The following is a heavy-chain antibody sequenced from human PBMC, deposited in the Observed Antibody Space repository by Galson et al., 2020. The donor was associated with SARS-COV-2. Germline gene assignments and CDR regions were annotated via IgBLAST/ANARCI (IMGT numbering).Heavy chain of an antibody. CDR2: VRSKYHNYVT. CDR3: TRGLRDGGFDI. Sequence: GESLKISCEASGFSVGGSAVHWVRQGSGRGLEWIGRVRSKYHNYVTTYAASVEGRFTVSRDDSKSMAYLQMNSLEVEDTALYYCTRGLRDGGFDIWGQGAMVVVSS. CDR1: GFSVGGSA. V-gene: IGHV3-73*01. J-gene: IGHJ3*02.